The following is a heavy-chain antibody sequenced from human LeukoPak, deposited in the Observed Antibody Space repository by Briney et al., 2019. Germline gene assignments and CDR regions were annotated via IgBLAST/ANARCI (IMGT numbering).Heavy chain of an antibody. CDR2: ISAYNGNT. J-gene: IGHJ4*02. D-gene: IGHD2-2*01. Sequence: ASVKVSCKASGYTFTSYDINWVRQATGQGLEWMGWISAYNGNTNYAQKLQGRVTMTTDTSTSTAYMELRSLRSDDTAVYYCARHISGYCSSTSCFPYFDYWGQGTLVTVSS. V-gene: IGHV1-18*01. CDR3: ARHISGYCSSTSCFPYFDY. CDR1: GYTFTSYD.